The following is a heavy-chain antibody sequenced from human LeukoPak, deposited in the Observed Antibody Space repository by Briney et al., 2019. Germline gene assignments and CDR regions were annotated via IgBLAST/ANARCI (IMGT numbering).Heavy chain of an antibody. CDR1: GGSFSGYY. CDR3: ASSGYSGYDYTRY. J-gene: IGHJ4*02. CDR2: INHSGST. Sequence: SETLPLTCAVYGGSFSGYYWSWIRQPPGKGLEWIGEINHSGSTNYNPSLKSRVTISVDTSKNQFSLKLSSVTAADTAVYYCASSGYSGYDYTRYWGQGTLVTVSS. V-gene: IGHV4-34*01. D-gene: IGHD5-12*01.